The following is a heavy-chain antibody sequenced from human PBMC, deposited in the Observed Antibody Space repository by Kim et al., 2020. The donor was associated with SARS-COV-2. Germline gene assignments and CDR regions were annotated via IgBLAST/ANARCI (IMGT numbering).Heavy chain of an antibody. V-gene: IGHV4-34*01. Sequence: SETLSLTCAVYGGSFSGYYWSWIRQPPGKGLEWIGEINHSGSTNYNPSLKSRVTISVDTSKNQFSLKLSSVTAADTAVYYCARGGGAAAGPPAGADYWGQGTLVTVSS. CDR1: GGSFSGYY. CDR2: INHSGST. J-gene: IGHJ4*02. D-gene: IGHD6-13*01. CDR3: ARGGGAAAGPPAGADY.